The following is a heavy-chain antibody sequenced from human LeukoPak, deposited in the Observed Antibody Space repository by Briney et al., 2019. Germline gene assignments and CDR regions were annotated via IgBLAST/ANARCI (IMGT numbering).Heavy chain of an antibody. J-gene: IGHJ5*02. V-gene: IGHV3-48*02. CDR1: GFTLSSYS. Sequence: GGSLRLSCVASGFTLSSYSMNWVRQAPGKGLEWISYISAGSGVMYYADSVKGRFTISRDNAKNSLYLQMNRLRDEDTAVYYCASCSYDNSGYYYAWGQGTLVTVSS. CDR3: ASCSYDNSGYYYA. CDR2: ISAGSGVM. D-gene: IGHD3-22*01.